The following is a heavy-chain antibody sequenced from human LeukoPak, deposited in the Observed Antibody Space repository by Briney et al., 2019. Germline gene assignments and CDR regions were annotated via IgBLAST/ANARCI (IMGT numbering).Heavy chain of an antibody. CDR2: ISISSSYI. Sequence: GGSLRLSCAASGFTFSSYSMNSVRQAPGKGLEWVSSISISSSYIYYAHSVKGRFTISRDNAKNSLYLQMNSLRAEDTAVCYCASRGYSGYYNWFDPWGQGTLVTVSS. V-gene: IGHV3-21*01. D-gene: IGHD5-12*01. CDR3: ASRGYSGYYNWFDP. CDR1: GFTFSSYS. J-gene: IGHJ5*02.